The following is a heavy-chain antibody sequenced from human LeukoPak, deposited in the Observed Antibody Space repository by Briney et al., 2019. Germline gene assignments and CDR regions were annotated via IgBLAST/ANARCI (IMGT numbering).Heavy chain of an antibody. CDR3: ARPLLYYYGSETYFWFDL. Sequence: PSETLSLTCAVYGGSFSGYYWSWIRHPPGKGLEWVASIKQDGKEKYYVDSVKSRFTISRDTAENTLYLQMKSLKAEDTAFYYCARPLLYYYGSETYFWFDLWGQGTLVTVSS. CDR2: IKQDGKEK. V-gene: IGHV3-7*01. CDR1: GGSFSGYY. J-gene: IGHJ5*02. D-gene: IGHD3-10*01.